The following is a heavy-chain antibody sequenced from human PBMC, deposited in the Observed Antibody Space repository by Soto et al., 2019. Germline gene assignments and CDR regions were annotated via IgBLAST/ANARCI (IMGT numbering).Heavy chain of an antibody. Sequence: GESLKISCAASGFTFDDYAMHWVRQAPGKGLEWVSLISGDGGSTYYADSVKGRFTISRDNSKNSLYLQMNSLRTEDTALYYCAKDYMMTTVTPYYFDYWGQGTLVTVSS. CDR1: GFTFDDYA. CDR2: ISGDGGST. D-gene: IGHD4-4*01. J-gene: IGHJ4*02. CDR3: AKDYMMTTVTPYYFDY. V-gene: IGHV3-43*02.